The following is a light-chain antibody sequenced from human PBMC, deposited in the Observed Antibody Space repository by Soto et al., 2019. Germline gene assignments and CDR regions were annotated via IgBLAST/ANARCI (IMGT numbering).Light chain of an antibody. CDR1: SSDVGGYNY. Sequence: QSVLTQPPSASGSPGQSVTISCTGTSSDVGGYNYVSWYQQHPGKAPKLMIYEVSKRPSGVPDRFSGSKSGNTASLTVSGLQADDEDASYSSLYARSQNVFRTGSKV. J-gene: IGLJ1*01. CDR2: EVS. CDR3: SLYARSQNV. V-gene: IGLV2-8*01.